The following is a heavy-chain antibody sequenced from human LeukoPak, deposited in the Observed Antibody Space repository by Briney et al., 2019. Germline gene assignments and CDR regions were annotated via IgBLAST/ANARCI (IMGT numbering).Heavy chain of an antibody. J-gene: IGHJ4*02. CDR2: ISGSGGST. D-gene: IGHD3-3*01. Sequence: PGGSLRLSCAASGFTFSSYAMSWVRQAPGKGLEWVSAISGSGGSTYYADSVKGRFTISRDNSKNTLYLQTNSLRAEDTAVYYCAKDRTLFLEWLFPLDYWGQGTLVTVSS. CDR1: GFTFSSYA. V-gene: IGHV3-23*01. CDR3: AKDRTLFLEWLFPLDY.